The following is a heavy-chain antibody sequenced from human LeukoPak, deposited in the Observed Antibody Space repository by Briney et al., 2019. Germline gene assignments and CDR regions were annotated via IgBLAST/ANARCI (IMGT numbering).Heavy chain of an antibody. CDR3: ARERWFGELSWFDP. CDR2: INAGNGNT. J-gene: IGHJ5*02. Sequence: GASVKVSCKASGYTFTSYAMHWVRQAPGQRLEWIGWINAGNGNTKYSQKFQGRVTITRDTSASTAYMELSSLRSEDTAVYYCARERWFGELSWFDPWGQGTLVTVSS. V-gene: IGHV1-3*01. CDR1: GYTFTSYA. D-gene: IGHD3-10*01.